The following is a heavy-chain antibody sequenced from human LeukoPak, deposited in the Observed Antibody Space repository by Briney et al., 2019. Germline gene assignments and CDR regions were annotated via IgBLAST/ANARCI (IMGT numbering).Heavy chain of an antibody. V-gene: IGHV4-59*01. J-gene: IGHJ6*03. CDR3: ARASYQLLYFYYYYYMDV. Sequence: PSETLSLTCTVSGASISSYYWSWIRQPPGKGLEGIGYIYYSGSTNYNPSLKRRVTMSVDTSKNQFSLQLSSVTAADTAVYYCARASYQLLYFYYYYYMDVWGKGTTVTVSS. D-gene: IGHD2-2*01. CDR1: GASISSYY. CDR2: IYYSGST.